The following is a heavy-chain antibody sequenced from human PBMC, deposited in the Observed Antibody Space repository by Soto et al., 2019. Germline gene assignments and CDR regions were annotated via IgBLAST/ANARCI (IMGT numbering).Heavy chain of an antibody. V-gene: IGHV1-8*01. J-gene: IGHJ6*02. Sequence: QVQLVQSGAEVKKPGASVKVSCKASGYTFTSYDINWVRQATGQGLEWMGWMNPNSGNTGYAQKFQGRDTITRNTSRSTAYMQLSSLRSEDTAVYYCARGTAYREYTSGYYGMDVWGQGNTVTVSS. D-gene: IGHD5-18*01. CDR3: ARGTAYREYTSGYYGMDV. CDR2: MNPNSGNT. CDR1: GYTFTSYD.